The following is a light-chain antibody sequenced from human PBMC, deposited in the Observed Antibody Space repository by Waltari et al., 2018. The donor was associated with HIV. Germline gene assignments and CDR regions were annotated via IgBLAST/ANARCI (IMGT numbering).Light chain of an antibody. CDR2: DVP. Sequence: QSALTQPASVSGSPGQSITISCTETNSDVGDYKYVSWYQQRPGEATELITSDVPHRTSGNSNRFSSAKSDNTACLTISGLRPEDEADYYCHSYASGTTLKYVFGTGTKVTVL. CDR1: NSDVGDYKY. J-gene: IGLJ1*01. V-gene: IGLV2-14*01. CDR3: HSYASGTTLKYV.